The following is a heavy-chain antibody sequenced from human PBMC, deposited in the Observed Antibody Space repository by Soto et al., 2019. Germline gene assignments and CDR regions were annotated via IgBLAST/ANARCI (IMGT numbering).Heavy chain of an antibody. CDR1: GYTFTSYG. CDR3: ARDKEAQVCGGNWPGMDV. Sequence: QVQLVQSGAEVKKPGASVKVSCKASGYTFTSYGISWVRQAPGQGLEWMGWISAYNGNTNYAQKLQGRVTMTTDTSTSTAYLERRSLGSDDTAVYYCARDKEAQVCGGNWPGMDVWGQGTTVTVSS. D-gene: IGHD2-15*01. J-gene: IGHJ6*02. V-gene: IGHV1-18*01. CDR2: ISAYNGNT.